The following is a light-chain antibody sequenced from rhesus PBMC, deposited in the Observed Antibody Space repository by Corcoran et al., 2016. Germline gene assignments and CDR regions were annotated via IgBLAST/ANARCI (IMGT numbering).Light chain of an antibody. CDR3: QHYYSTPRT. J-gene: IGKJ1*01. V-gene: IGKV1-25*01. CDR2: EAS. CDR1: QAITND. Sequence: IQMTQSPSSLSAPVGDRVTITCRARQAITNDLAWYQQKPGKTPRLLSYEASSLQSGIPSRFCGSGSGTDFTLTISSLQSEDFATYYCQHYYSTPRTFGQGTKVEIK.